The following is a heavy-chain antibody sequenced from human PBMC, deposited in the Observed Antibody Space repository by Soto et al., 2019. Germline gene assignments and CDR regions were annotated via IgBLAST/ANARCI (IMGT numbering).Heavy chain of an antibody. CDR1: GFIVSSNY. J-gene: IGHJ6*03. CDR3: ASKVRGVSPDYYYYYMDV. Sequence: GGSLRLSCAASGFIVSSNYMSWVRQAPGKGLEWVSVIYSGGSTYYADSVKGRFTISRHNSKNTLYLQKNGLRAEDTAVYYCASKVRGVSPDYYYYYMDVWGTGTTVTVSS. D-gene: IGHD3-10*01. V-gene: IGHV3-53*04. CDR2: IYSGGST.